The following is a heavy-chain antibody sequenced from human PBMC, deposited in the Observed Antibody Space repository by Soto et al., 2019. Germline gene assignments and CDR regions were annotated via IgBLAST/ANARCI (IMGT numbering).Heavy chain of an antibody. D-gene: IGHD6-19*01. CDR1: GFTFSGYG. CDR3: AKDRVSEHGIGWPQGN. V-gene: IGHV3-30*18. J-gene: IGHJ4*02. CDR2: ISNDGSNK. Sequence: QVQLVESGGGVVQPGRSLRLSCAASGFTFSGYGMHWVRQAPGKGLEWVAVISNDGSNKYYVDSVKGRFTISRDNSTNTLDLERKSLSVAAKAVCYCAKDRVSEHGIGWPQGNWGEGILVTVSS.